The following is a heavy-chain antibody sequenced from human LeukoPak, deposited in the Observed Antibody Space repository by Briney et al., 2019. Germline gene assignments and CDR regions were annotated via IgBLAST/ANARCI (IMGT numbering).Heavy chain of an antibody. CDR3: ARENCSSTSCYQRYFDY. Sequence: PSETLSLTCAVYGGSFSGYYWSWIRQPPGKGLEWIGEINHSGSTNYNPSLKSRVTVSVDTSKSQFSLKLSSVTAADTAVYYCARENCSSTSCYQRYFDYWGQGTLVTVSS. CDR2: INHSGST. D-gene: IGHD2-2*01. CDR1: GGSFSGYY. V-gene: IGHV4-34*01. J-gene: IGHJ4*02.